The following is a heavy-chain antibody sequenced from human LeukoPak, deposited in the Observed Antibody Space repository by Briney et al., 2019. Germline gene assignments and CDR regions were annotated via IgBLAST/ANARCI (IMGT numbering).Heavy chain of an antibody. Sequence: ASVKVSCKASGYTFTSYGISWVRQAPGQGLEWMGWINTNTGNPTYAQGFTGRFVFSLDTSVSTAYLQISSLKAEDTAVYYCARTYYFDSSAYYGIDYWGQGTLVTVSS. CDR3: ARTYYFDSSAYYGIDY. J-gene: IGHJ4*02. V-gene: IGHV7-4-1*02. D-gene: IGHD3-22*01. CDR1: GYTFTSYG. CDR2: INTNTGNP.